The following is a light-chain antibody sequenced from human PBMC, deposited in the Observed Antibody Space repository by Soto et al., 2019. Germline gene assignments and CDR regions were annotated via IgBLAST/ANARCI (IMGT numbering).Light chain of an antibody. CDR2: GAS. V-gene: IGKV3-20*01. J-gene: IGKJ1*01. CDR1: QSVISTY. Sequence: IVFTQSPCTLSLSPGERATLSCRASQSVISTYLAWYQQKPGQAPRLLIYGASSRATGIPDRFSGSGSGTDFTLTISRLEPEDFAVYYCQQYHSSPPWTFGQGTKVDIK. CDR3: QQYHSSPPWT.